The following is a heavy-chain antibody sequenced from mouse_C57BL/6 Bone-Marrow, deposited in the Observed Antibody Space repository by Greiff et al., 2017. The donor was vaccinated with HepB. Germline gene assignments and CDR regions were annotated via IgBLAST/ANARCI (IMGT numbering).Heavy chain of an antibody. V-gene: IGHV12-3*01. CDR2: ITHSGET. Sequence: VQRVESGPGLVKPSQSLFLTCSITGFPITSGYYWIWIRQSPGKPLEWMGYITHSGETFYNPSLQSPISITRETSKNQFFLQLNSVTTEDTAMYYCAGAANWDYFDYWGQGTTLTVSS. CDR1: GFPITSGYY. CDR3: AGAANWDYFDY. J-gene: IGHJ2*01. D-gene: IGHD4-1*01.